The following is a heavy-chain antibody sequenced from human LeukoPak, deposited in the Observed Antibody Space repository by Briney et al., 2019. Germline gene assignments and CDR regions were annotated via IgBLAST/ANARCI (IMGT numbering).Heavy chain of an antibody. V-gene: IGHV4-38-2*02. CDR1: DYSISSSYY. Sequence: SETLSLTCTVSDYSISSSYYWGWIRQPPGKGLEWIGSIYHSGGTYYNPSLKSRVTISVDTSKNQFSLKLTSVTAADTAIYYCASRVVVPAYYYDCWGQGTLVTVSS. CDR3: ASRVVVPAYYYDC. J-gene: IGHJ4*02. D-gene: IGHD2-2*01. CDR2: IYHSGGT.